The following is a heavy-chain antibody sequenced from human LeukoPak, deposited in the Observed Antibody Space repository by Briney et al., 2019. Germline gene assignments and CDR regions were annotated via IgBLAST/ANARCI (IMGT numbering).Heavy chain of an antibody. CDR2: INQDGSEK. Sequence: AGSLRLTCTASGCTFSSYWMSWVRQAPGKGLEWVAYINQDGSEKYYVDSVKGRFTISRDNAKNSLYLQMKSLRAEDTAVYYCARVPIRWVQFDYWGQGTLVTVS. CDR3: ARVPIRWVQFDY. V-gene: IGHV3-7*01. D-gene: IGHD5-24*01. J-gene: IGHJ4*02. CDR1: GCTFSSYW.